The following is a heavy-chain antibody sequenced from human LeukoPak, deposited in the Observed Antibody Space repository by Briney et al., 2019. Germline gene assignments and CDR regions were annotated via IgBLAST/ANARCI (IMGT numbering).Heavy chain of an antibody. CDR1: GFTFSNYA. J-gene: IGHJ3*02. D-gene: IGHD5-18*01. Sequence: GGSLRLSCAASGFTFSNYAMHWVHQAPGKGLECVSAITSDGVSTYYANSVKGRFTISRDNSKNTLYLQMGSLRAEDMAVYYCARRDADMAGSGFDIWGQGTMVTVSS. CDR3: ARRDADMAGSGFDI. V-gene: IGHV3-64*01. CDR2: ITSDGVST.